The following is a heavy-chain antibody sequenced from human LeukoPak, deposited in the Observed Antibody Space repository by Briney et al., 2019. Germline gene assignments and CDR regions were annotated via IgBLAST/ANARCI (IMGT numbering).Heavy chain of an antibody. CDR3: AKAGLEWEPPRT. J-gene: IGHJ4*02. Sequence: GGSLRLSCAASGFTFSSYWMTWVRQAPGRGLEWVANIGEDGSEKYYVDSVKGRFAISRDTSKNTLYLQMTSLRAEDTAVYYCAKAGLEWEPPRTWGQGTLVTVSS. V-gene: IGHV3-7*01. CDR1: GFTFSSYW. D-gene: IGHD1-26*01. CDR2: IGEDGSEK.